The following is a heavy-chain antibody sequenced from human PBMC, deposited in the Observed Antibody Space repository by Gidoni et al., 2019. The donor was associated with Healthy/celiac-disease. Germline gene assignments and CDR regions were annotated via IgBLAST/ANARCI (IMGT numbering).Heavy chain of an antibody. Sequence: EVQLVQSGAEVKKPGESLKLSCKGSGYSFTSFRLGWVRQMPGKGLEWMGIIYPGESDIRYSPSFQGQVTISADKSISTAYRQWSSLKASDTAMYYCARGGYCSGGSCYRGAFDYWGQGTLVTVSS. V-gene: IGHV5-51*03. CDR1: GYSFTSFR. CDR2: IYPGESDI. D-gene: IGHD2-15*01. J-gene: IGHJ4*02. CDR3: ARGGYCSGGSCYRGAFDY.